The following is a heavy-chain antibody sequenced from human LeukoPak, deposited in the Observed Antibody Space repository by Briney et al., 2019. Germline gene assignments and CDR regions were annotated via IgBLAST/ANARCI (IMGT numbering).Heavy chain of an antibody. CDR3: XXXXXXXXXXXXXFDY. CDR2: ISYDGSNK. J-gene: IGHJ4*02. CDR1: XXXXXXXA. V-gene: IGHV3-30*04. Sequence: SXXXXXXXAXXWVRQAPGXGLXXXAVISYDGSNKXXADSVKGRLTISRDXXKNTLYLQMKSLRAEDTAVYYCXXXXXXXXXXXXXFDYWGQGTLVTVSS.